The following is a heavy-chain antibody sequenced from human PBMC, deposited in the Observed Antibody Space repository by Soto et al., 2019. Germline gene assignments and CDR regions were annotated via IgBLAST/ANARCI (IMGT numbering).Heavy chain of an antibody. CDR1: GFSFDTSEVG. Sequence: QITLKESGPTLVKPTQTLTLTCTFSGFSFDTSEVGVGWMRQPPGKALEWLALVYRDNDKRYNPSLRSRLTIPRDTSKDEVVLTLTNMDPVDTATYSCAYSLAAMAVPLAHCPDGVCFRACFSYWGQGILVTVSS. CDR3: AYSLAAMAVPLAHCPDGVCFRACFSY. CDR2: VYRDNDK. J-gene: IGHJ4*02. D-gene: IGHD2-8*02. V-gene: IGHV2-5*02.